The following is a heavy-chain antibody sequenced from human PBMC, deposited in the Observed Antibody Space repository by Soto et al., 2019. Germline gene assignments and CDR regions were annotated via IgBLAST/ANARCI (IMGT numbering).Heavy chain of an antibody. J-gene: IGHJ3*02. Sequence: QITLKESGPTLVKPTQTLTLTCTFSGFSLSTSGVGVGWIRQPPGKALEWLALIYWDDDKRYSPSLKSRLTITKDTYKNQVVLTMTNMDPVDTATYYCAHRLDAQLWNPSDAFDIWGQGTMVTVSS. CDR3: AHRLDAQLWNPSDAFDI. CDR1: GFSLSTSGVG. D-gene: IGHD5-18*01. V-gene: IGHV2-5*02. CDR2: IYWDDDK.